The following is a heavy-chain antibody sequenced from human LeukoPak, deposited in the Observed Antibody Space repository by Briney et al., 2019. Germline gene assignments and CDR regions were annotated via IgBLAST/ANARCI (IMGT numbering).Heavy chain of an antibody. CDR1: GFTFSSYG. CDR2: IRYDGSSN. CDR3: ASERDYGDSNAFDM. Sequence: GGSLRLSCAASGFTFSSYGMHWVRQAPGKGLDWVAFIRYDGSSNYYADSVKGRFTISRDNSKNTLYLQMNSLRPEDTAVHYCASERDYGDSNAFDMWGQGTMVTVSS. V-gene: IGHV3-30*02. J-gene: IGHJ3*02. D-gene: IGHD4-17*01.